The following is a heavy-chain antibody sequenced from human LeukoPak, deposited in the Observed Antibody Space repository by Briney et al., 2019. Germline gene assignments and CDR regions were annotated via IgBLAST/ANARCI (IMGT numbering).Heavy chain of an antibody. CDR3: AKGTRSTSCYSFDY. CDR1: GFTFSSYS. J-gene: IGHJ4*02. D-gene: IGHD2-2*01. Sequence: QAGGSLRLSCAASGFTFSSYSMNWVRQAPGKGLEWVSAISGSGGSTYYADSVKGRFTISRDNSKNTLYLQMNSLRAEDTAVHYCAKGTRSTSCYSFDYWGQGTLVTVSS. CDR2: ISGSGGST. V-gene: IGHV3-23*01.